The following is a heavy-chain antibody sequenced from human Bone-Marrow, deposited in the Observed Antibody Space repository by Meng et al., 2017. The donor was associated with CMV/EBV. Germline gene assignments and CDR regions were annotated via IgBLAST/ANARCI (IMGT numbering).Heavy chain of an antibody. Sequence: QVQLVQSGAEIEKPGASVKVSCTTSGFTFSDYYIHWVRQAPGQGLEWMGWVNSNNDATNYARKFQGRVSMTRDTSISTAHMELSRLMSNDTAVYYCVRSSGWSLFDYWGQGTLVTVSS. CDR1: GFTFSDYY. D-gene: IGHD6-19*01. CDR2: VNSNNDAT. V-gene: IGHV1-2*02. J-gene: IGHJ4*02. CDR3: VRSSGWSLFDY.